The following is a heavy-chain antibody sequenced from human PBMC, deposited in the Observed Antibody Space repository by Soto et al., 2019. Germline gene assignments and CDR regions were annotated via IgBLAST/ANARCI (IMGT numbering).Heavy chain of an antibody. CDR3: ARPALEQRVGAGTDV. D-gene: IGHD1-26*01. Sequence: PEESLKISCKSSGYSFTSYWIVWVRQMPWKGLEWMGIIYPGDSDTRYSPSFQGQVTISVDKSIRTAYLQWSSLKASDTAMYYCARPALEQRVGAGTDVWGNGNTVTVSP. CDR1: GYSFTSYW. V-gene: IGHV5-51*01. J-gene: IGHJ6*04. CDR2: IYPGDSDT.